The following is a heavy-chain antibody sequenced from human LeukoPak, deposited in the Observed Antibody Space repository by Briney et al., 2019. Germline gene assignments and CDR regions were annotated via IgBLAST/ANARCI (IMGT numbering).Heavy chain of an antibody. J-gene: IGHJ6*03. CDR2: IYPADSTA. Sequence: GESLKISCKASGYSFTTYWIGWVRQMPGKGLEWMGIIYPADSTAHYSPSFQGQVTISVDKSINTAYLQWSRLKASDTAMYYCARSRAPDYGGNSGYYYYMDVWGKGTTVTVSS. CDR1: GYSFTTYW. V-gene: IGHV5-51*01. D-gene: IGHD4-23*01. CDR3: ARSRAPDYGGNSGYYYYMDV.